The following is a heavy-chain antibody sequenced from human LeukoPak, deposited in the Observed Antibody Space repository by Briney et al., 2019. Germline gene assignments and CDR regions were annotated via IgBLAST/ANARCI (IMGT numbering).Heavy chain of an antibody. J-gene: IGHJ4*02. D-gene: IGHD4-23*01. V-gene: IGHV3-48*02. CDR2: IGTSSSTI. CDR3: ARHDYGGNSGDD. CDR1: GFTFSSYG. Sequence: GGSLRLSCAAPGFTFSSYGMNWVRQAPGKGLEWVSYIGTSSSTIYYAASVKGRFTISRDNAKNSLYLQMNSLRDEDTAVYYCARHDYGGNSGDDWGQGTLVTVSS.